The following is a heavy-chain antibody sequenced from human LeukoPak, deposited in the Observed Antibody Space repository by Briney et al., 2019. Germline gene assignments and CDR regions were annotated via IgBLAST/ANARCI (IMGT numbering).Heavy chain of an antibody. Sequence: PGGSLRLSCAVSGFTVSDNLLTWVRQAPGKGLECVSVLYDSGSTYYADSVKGRFTISRDNSKNTLYLQMNSLRAEDTAVYYCAKRAVAGTVRRNWFDPWGQGTLVTVSS. D-gene: IGHD6-19*01. CDR1: GFTVSDNL. V-gene: IGHV3-66*01. J-gene: IGHJ5*02. CDR2: LYDSGST. CDR3: AKRAVAGTVRRNWFDP.